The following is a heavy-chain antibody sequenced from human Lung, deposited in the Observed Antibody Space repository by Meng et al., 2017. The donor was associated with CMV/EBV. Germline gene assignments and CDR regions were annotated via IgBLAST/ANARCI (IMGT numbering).Heavy chain of an antibody. V-gene: IGHV3-7*01. J-gene: IGHJ6*01. Sequence: GEXXKISCAASGFTFSSYWMSWVRQAPGKGLEWVANINQGGNEEYYVDSLKGRFTISRDNAKNSLYLQMTSLRAEDTAVYYCARDGTLSPYYYYYGMDVWXPGNXVNGAS. CDR1: GFTFSSYW. CDR3: ARDGTLSPYYYYYGMDV. CDR2: INQGGNEE.